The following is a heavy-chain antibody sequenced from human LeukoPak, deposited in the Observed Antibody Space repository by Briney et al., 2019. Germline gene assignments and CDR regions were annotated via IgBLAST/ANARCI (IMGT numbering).Heavy chain of an antibody. CDR3: AREGRWLQALDY. V-gene: IGHV3-9*01. CDR2: ISWNSGSI. J-gene: IGHJ4*02. D-gene: IGHD5-24*01. Sequence: GGSLRLSCAASGFTFDDYAMHWVRQAPGKGLEWVSGISWNSGSIGYADSVKGRFTISRDNSKNTLYLQMNSLRAEDTAVYYCAREGRWLQALDYWGQGTLVTVSS. CDR1: GFTFDDYA.